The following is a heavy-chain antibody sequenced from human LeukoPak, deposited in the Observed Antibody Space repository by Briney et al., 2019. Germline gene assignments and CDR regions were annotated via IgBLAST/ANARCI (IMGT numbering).Heavy chain of an antibody. CDR1: GGSISGYY. D-gene: IGHD2-8*01. CDR3: ARDNGASTAIFDY. V-gene: IGHV4-59*01. Sequence: PSETLSLTCTVSGGSISGYYWSWIRQCPGKGLECVGYIYYSGSTNYNPSLKSRISISVDTSKNQFSLNLNSVTAADTAVYYCARDNGASTAIFDYWGQGTLVTVSS. J-gene: IGHJ4*02. CDR2: IYYSGST.